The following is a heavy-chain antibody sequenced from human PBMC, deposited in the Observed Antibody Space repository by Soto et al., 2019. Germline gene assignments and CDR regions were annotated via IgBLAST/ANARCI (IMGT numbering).Heavy chain of an antibody. CDR3: AIAVLPGPYYYGMDV. CDR2: ISSSSSYI. J-gene: IGHJ6*02. V-gene: IGHV3-21*01. Sequence: EVQLVESGGGLVKPGGSLRLSCAASGFTFMRDSMNWVRQAPGKGLAWVSSISSSSSYIYYADSVKGRFTISRDNAKNSLYLQMNSLRAEDTAVYYCAIAVLPGPYYYGMDVWGQGTTVTVSS. D-gene: IGHD6-6*01. CDR1: GFTFMRDS.